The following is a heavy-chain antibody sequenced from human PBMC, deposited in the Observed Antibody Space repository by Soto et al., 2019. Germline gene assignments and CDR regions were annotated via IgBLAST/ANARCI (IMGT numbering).Heavy chain of an antibody. CDR1: GFTFSSYS. CDR2: ISSSSSTI. D-gene: IGHD1-26*01. CDR3: ARDLYGGSYYGPYFDY. V-gene: IGHV3-48*02. Sequence: GGSLRLSCAASGFTFSSYSMNWVRQAPGKGLEWVSYISSSSSTIYYADSVKGRFTISRDNAKNSLYLQMNSLRDEDTAVYYCARDLYGGSYYGPYFDYWGQGTLVTVSS. J-gene: IGHJ4*02.